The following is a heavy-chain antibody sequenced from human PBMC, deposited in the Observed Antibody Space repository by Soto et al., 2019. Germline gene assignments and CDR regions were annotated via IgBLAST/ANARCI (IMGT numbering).Heavy chain of an antibody. CDR2: IYYTGNT. Sequence: SETLSLTCTVSGDSINNANYYWSWIRQHPGKGLEWIGYIYYTGNTYYNPSLRSRVTISVDTSKDQFSLTLNSVTAADAAVYYCARARYSSSWYLDYWGQGTLVTVSS. CDR1: GDSINNANYY. D-gene: IGHD6-13*01. V-gene: IGHV4-31*03. CDR3: ARARYSSSWYLDY. J-gene: IGHJ4*02.